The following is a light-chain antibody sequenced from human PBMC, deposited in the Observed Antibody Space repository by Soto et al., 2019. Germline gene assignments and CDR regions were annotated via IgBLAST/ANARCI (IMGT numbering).Light chain of an antibody. CDR2: EVS. Sequence: QSVLAQPASLSGSPGQSITISCTGTSSDVGGYNYVSWYQQHPGKAPKLMIYEVSNRPSGVSNRFSGSKSGNTASLTISGLQAGDEADYHCSSYTSSSTLVCGTGTKVTVL. V-gene: IGLV2-14*01. CDR1: SSDVGGYNY. CDR3: SSYTSSSTLV. J-gene: IGLJ1*01.